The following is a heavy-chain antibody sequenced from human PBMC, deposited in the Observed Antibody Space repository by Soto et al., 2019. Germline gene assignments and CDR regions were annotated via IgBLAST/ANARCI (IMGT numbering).Heavy chain of an antibody. CDR2: ISSDGSSK. CDR3: AKGGGYFSY. D-gene: IGHD3-16*01. CDR1: GFTFSTYG. V-gene: IGHV3-30*18. J-gene: IGHJ4*02. Sequence: QVQLVDSGGGVVQPGRSLRLSCAASGFTFSTYGMHWVRQAPGKGLEWVALISSDGSSKYYADSVKGRFTISRDNSKNTIFLQMTSLRTDDTAVYYCAKGGGYFSYWGQGTLVTVSS.